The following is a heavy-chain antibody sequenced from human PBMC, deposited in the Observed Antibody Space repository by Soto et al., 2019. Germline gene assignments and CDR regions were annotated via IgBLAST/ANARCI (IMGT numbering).Heavy chain of an antibody. D-gene: IGHD2-15*01. Sequence: SETLSLTCAFYGGSFIGYYWSWIRQPPGKGLEWIGEINHSGSTNYNPPLKSRVTISVDTSKNQFSLKLSSVTAADTAVYYCARGRGGWCSGGSCYRPLGYYGMDVWGQGTTVTVSS. V-gene: IGHV4-34*01. CDR1: GGSFIGYY. J-gene: IGHJ6*02. CDR3: ARGRGGWCSGGSCYRPLGYYGMDV. CDR2: INHSGST.